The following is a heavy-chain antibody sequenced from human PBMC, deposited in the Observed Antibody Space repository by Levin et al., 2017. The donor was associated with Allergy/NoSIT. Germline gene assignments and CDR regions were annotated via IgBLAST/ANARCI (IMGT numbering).Heavy chain of an antibody. J-gene: IGHJ4*02. V-gene: IGHV1-2*02. CDR2: ISPNSGDT. CDR3: ARGSSGYYRIDY. CDR1: GYTFASYY. Sequence: ASVKVSCKASGYTFASYYIHWVRQXXGQGLDWMGWISPNSGDTNIAPRFQGRVTMTRDTSISTAFMELNGLRSDDTAVYYCARGSSGYYRIDYWGQGTLVTVSS. D-gene: IGHD6-19*01.